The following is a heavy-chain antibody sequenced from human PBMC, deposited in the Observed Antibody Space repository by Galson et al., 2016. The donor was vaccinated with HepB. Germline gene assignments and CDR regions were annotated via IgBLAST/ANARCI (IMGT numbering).Heavy chain of an antibody. D-gene: IGHD6-13*01. J-gene: IGHJ6*02. CDR1: GYSFTSYW. V-gene: IGHV5-51*01. Sequence: QSGAEVKKPGESLKISCKGSGYSFTSYWIGWVRQMPGKGLEWMGIIYPGDSDTRYSQSFQGQVTNSADKSISTAYLQWSSLKASDTAMYYCARQTAAGTIDYYYYGMDVWGQGTTVTVSS. CDR2: IYPGDSDT. CDR3: ARQTAAGTIDYYYYGMDV.